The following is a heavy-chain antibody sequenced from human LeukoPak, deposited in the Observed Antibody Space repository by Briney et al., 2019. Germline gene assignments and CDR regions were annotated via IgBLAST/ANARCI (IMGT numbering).Heavy chain of an antibody. CDR3: ARDGGTTIYNAFDI. CDR1: GGSISSSSYY. Sequence: SETLSLTCTVSGGSISSSSYYWGWIRQPPGKGLEWIGSIYYSGSTYYNPSLKSRVTISVDTSKNQFSLKLSSVTAADTAVYYCARDGGTTIYNAFDIWGQGTMVTVSS. D-gene: IGHD2/OR15-2a*01. V-gene: IGHV4-39*07. CDR2: IYYSGST. J-gene: IGHJ3*02.